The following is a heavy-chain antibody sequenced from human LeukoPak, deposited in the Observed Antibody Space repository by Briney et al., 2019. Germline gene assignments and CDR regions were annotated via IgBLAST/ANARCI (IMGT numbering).Heavy chain of an antibody. D-gene: IGHD2-8*01. CDR3: ARVGVKNYYYYYMDV. Sequence: PGGSLRLSCAASGFTFDDYAMHWVRQGPGKSLEWVSLINENGDIAYYGDSVRGRFTVSRDNAKDSLYLQMNSLRAEDTALYYCARVGVKNYYYYYMDVWGKGTTVTVSS. V-gene: IGHV3-43*02. CDR1: GFTFDDYA. CDR2: INENGDIA. J-gene: IGHJ6*03.